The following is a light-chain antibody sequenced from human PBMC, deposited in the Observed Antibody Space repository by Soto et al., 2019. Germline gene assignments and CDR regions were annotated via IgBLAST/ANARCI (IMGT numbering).Light chain of an antibody. CDR3: QSADSSGTYV. CDR2: KDS. Sequence: SYELTQPPSMSVSPGQTARITCSGDALPKQYAYWYQQKPGRAPVLVIYKDSERPSGIPERFSGSSSGTTVTLTISGVQAEDEADYYCQSADSSGTYVFGTGTKVTVL. V-gene: IGLV3-25*03. J-gene: IGLJ1*01. CDR1: ALPKQY.